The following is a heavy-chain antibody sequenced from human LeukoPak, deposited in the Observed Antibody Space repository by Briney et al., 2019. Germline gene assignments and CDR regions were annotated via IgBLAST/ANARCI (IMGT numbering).Heavy chain of an antibody. D-gene: IGHD3-16*02. CDR1: GGSFSGYY. V-gene: IGHV4-34*01. CDR2: INHSGST. CDR3: ARGGYVWGSYREFDY. J-gene: IGHJ4*02. Sequence: SETLSLTCAVYGGSFSGYYWSWLRQPPGKGLEWIGEINHSGSTNYNPSLKSRVTISVDTSKNQFSLKLSSVTAADTAVYYCARGGYVWGSYREFDYWGQGTLVTVSS.